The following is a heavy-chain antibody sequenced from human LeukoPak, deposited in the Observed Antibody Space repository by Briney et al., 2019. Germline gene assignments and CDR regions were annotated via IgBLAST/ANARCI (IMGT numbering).Heavy chain of an antibody. CDR1: GFTFSDYY. CDR2: ISSSGSTI. D-gene: IGHD6-13*01. Sequence: GGSLRLSCAASGFTFSDYYMSWIRQAPGKGLEWVSYISSSGSTIYYADSVKGRFTSSRDNAKNPLYRKTNSLRAEETAVYHCARRIAPASPFDHWGQGTLVTVSS. CDR3: ARRIAPASPFDH. V-gene: IGHV3-11*01. J-gene: IGHJ5*02.